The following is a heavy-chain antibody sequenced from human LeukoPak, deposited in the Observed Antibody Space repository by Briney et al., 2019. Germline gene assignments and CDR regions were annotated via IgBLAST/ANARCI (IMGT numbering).Heavy chain of an antibody. J-gene: IGHJ4*02. CDR1: GGTFSSYA. Sequence: ASVKVSCKASGGTFSSYAISWVRQAPGQGLEWMGGIIPIFGTANYAQKFQGRVTITADESTSTAYMELSSLRAEDTAVYYCARARAGWLQLEYWGQGTLVTVSS. D-gene: IGHD5-24*01. V-gene: IGHV1-69*13. CDR3: ARARAGWLQLEY. CDR2: IIPIFGTA.